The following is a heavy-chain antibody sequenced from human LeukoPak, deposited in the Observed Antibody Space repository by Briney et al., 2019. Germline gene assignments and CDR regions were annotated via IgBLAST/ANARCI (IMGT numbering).Heavy chain of an antibody. V-gene: IGHV3-23*01. J-gene: IGHJ3*02. CDR2: ISGSGGST. CDR1: GFTFSSYD. Sequence: GGSLRLSCAASGFTFSSYDLNWVRHAPGKGLEWVSAISGSGGSTYYADSVRGRFTISRDNSKNTLYLQMNSLRAEDTAVYYCVNPTRGAIKDAFDIWGQGTMVTVSS. D-gene: IGHD3-10*01. CDR3: VNPTRGAIKDAFDI.